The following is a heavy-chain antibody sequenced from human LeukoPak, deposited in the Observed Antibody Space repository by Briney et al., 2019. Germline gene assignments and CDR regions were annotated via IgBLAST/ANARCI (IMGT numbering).Heavy chain of an antibody. CDR1: GFTFSTYW. Sequence: PGGSLRLSCAASGFTFSTYWMHWVRQAPGKGLVWVSCLNSDESSTTYADSVKGRFTISRDNAKNSVYLQMSSLRAEDTAVYYCARAIGIAGSYWGQGTLVTVSS. D-gene: IGHD1-20*01. V-gene: IGHV3-74*03. CDR3: ARAIGIAGSY. J-gene: IGHJ4*02. CDR2: LNSDESST.